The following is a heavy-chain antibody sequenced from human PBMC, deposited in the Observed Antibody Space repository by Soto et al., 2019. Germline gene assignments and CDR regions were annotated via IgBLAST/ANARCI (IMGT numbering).Heavy chain of an antibody. D-gene: IGHD3-10*01. CDR1: GDSISGFY. CDR3: ARFRRNYFDT. Sequence: SETLSLTCTVSGDSISGFYWSWIRQPPGKXLXWXXXIXHXGXTXXXXSLQSRVTISLDSSKKQCSLNLTSVSAADTGVYFCARFRRNYFDTWGQGTLVTVSS. CDR2: IXHXGXT. V-gene: IGHV4-59*01. J-gene: IGHJ4*02.